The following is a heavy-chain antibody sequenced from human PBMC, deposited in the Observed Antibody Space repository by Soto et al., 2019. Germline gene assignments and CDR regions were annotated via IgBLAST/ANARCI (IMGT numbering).Heavy chain of an antibody. CDR2: ISDSGST. V-gene: IGHV4-31*03. J-gene: IGHJ5*02. D-gene: IGHD3-22*01. Sequence: SDTLSLTCTVSGGSISDGYYWSWIRQHPGKGLEWIGSISDSGSTSYNPSLKSRLTISVDTSKNQFSLNLSSVTAADTAVYYCARRDRSGYSYWLDTWGQG. CDR3: ARRDRSGYSYWLDT. CDR1: GGSISDGYY.